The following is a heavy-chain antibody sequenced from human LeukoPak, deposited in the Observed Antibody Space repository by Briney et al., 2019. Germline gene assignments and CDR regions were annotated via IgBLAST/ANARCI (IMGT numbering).Heavy chain of an antibody. D-gene: IGHD2-2*01. V-gene: IGHV3-11*04. CDR1: GFTFSDYD. Sequence: AGGSLRLSCVTSGFTFSDYDMNWIRQAPGRGLEWVSYISSGNSSMYYADSVEGRFSISRDNAKNSLSLHMSSLRAEDTAVYYCARGTTTSPNLFDPWGQGTLVTVSS. CDR2: ISSGNSSM. J-gene: IGHJ5*02. CDR3: ARGTTTSPNLFDP.